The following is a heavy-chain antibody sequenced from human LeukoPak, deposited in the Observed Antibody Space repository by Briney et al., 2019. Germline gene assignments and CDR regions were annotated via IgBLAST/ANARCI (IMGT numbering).Heavy chain of an antibody. CDR3: ASHQYSGSRWWYFDL. Sequence: SQTLSLTCAISGDSVSSNSAAWNWIRQSPSRGLEWLGRTYYRSKWYNDYEVSVKSRITNKSDTSKNQFSLQLNSVTPEDTAVYYCASHQYSGSRWWYFDLWGRGTLVTVSS. CDR2: TYYRSKWYN. CDR1: GDSVSSNSAA. J-gene: IGHJ2*01. D-gene: IGHD3-10*01. V-gene: IGHV6-1*01.